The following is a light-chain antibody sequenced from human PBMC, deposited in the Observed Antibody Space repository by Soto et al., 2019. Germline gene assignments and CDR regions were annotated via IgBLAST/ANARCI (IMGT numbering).Light chain of an antibody. CDR3: QQTHRLPPT. Sequence: DIQMTRSPSSLSASVGNSVTVTYRAIQIVDTSLNWYQQKPGKAPPLLITAASSFQSGVPSSLTGSGSATYFTLTIHNLQPEDLATYSCQQTHRLPPTFGQGTKVDIK. CDR2: AAS. J-gene: IGKJ2*01. V-gene: IGKV1-39*01. CDR1: QIVDTS.